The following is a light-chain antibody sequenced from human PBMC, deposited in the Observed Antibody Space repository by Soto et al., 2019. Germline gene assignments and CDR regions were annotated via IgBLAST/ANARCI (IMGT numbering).Light chain of an antibody. J-gene: IGKJ1*01. CDR1: QSISSG. V-gene: IGKV1-5*03. CDR3: QQYNSYPWT. Sequence: DIQMTQSPSTLSASVGDRVTITCRASQSISSGLAWYQQNPGKAPKLLIYKASSLESGVPSRFSGSGSGTEFTLTISSLQPDDFATDYCQQYNSYPWTFGQGTKVEIK. CDR2: KAS.